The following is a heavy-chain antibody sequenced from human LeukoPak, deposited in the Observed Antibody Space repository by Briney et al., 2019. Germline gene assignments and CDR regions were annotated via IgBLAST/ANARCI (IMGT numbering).Heavy chain of an antibody. Sequence: PSETLSLTCAVYGGSFSGYYWSWIRQPPGKGLEWIGEINHSGSTNYNPSLKSRVTISADTSKNQFSLKLSSVTAADTAVYYCARRGGYHSYDYWGQGILVTVSS. CDR3: ARRGGYHSYDY. V-gene: IGHV4-34*01. D-gene: IGHD5-18*01. CDR2: INHSGST. CDR1: GGSFSGYY. J-gene: IGHJ4*02.